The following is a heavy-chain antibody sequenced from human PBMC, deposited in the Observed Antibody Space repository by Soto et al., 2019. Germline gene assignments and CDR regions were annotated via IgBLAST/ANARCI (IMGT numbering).Heavy chain of an antibody. CDR2: ISSSSSYI. CDR3: ARGPGDGRNWSFDI. V-gene: IGHV3-21*01. D-gene: IGHD7-27*01. J-gene: IGHJ2*01. CDR1: GFTFSSYS. Sequence: GGSLRLSCAASGFTFSSYSMNWVRQAPGKGLEWVSSISSSSSYIYYADSVKGRFTISRDNAKNSLYLQMNSLRAEDTAVYYGARGPGDGRNWSFDIWGRGTLVTVSS.